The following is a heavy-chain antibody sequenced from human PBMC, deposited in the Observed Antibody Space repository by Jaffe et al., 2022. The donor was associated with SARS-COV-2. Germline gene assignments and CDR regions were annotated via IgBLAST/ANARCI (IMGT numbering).Heavy chain of an antibody. CDR3: AKPNWNYWYFDL. D-gene: IGHD1-20*01. V-gene: IGHV3-30*18. J-gene: IGHJ2*01. CDR2: ISYDGSNK. Sequence: QVQLVESGGGVVQPGRSLRLSCAASGFTFSSYGMHWVRQAPGKGLEWVAVISYDGSNKYYADSVKGRFTISRDNSKNTLYLQMNSLRAEDTAVYYCAKPNWNYWYFDLWGRGTLVTVSS. CDR1: GFTFSSYG.